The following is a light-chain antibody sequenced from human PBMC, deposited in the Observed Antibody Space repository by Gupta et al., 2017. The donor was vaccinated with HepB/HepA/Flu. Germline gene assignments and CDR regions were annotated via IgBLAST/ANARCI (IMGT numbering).Light chain of an antibody. Sequence: AIQLTQSPSSLSASVGDRVSITCRASQGITNALTWYQQKPGKPPKLMIYYASRVESEVPSRFGGRGDLKDFTLTSSIRQNEDCANYYLQHVYTYVSFGGGTKVEIK. J-gene: IGKJ4*01. CDR2: YAS. CDR3: QHVYTYVS. V-gene: IGKV1-13*02. CDR1: QGITNA.